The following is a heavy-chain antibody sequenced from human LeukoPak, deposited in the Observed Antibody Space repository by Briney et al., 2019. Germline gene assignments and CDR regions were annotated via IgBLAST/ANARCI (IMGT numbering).Heavy chain of an antibody. D-gene: IGHD3-22*01. CDR1: GGSISSYY. V-gene: IGHV4-59*01. J-gene: IGHJ4*02. Sequence: SETLSLTCTVSGGSISSYYWSWIRQPPGKGLEWIGYIYYSGSTNYNPSLKSRVTISVDTSKNQFSLKLSSVTAADTAVYYCARDQGYDSSGPPQRYFDYWGQGTLVTVSS. CDR3: ARDQGYDSSGPPQRYFDY. CDR2: IYYSGST.